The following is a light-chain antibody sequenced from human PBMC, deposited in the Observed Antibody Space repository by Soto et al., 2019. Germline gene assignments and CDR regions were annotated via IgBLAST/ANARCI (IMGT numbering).Light chain of an antibody. CDR3: QQYNDNWT. J-gene: IGKJ1*01. V-gene: IGKV1-5*03. CDR2: KAS. Sequence: DIQMTQSPSTLSASVGDRVTITCRASQSISSWLAWYQQKPGTAPKLLIYKASTLQTGVPSRFRGSGSGTEFTLTISSLQADDFATYYCQQYNDNWTFGQGTKVEIK. CDR1: QSISSW.